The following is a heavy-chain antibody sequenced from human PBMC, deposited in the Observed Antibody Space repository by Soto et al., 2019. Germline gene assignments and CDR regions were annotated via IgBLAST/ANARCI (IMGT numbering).Heavy chain of an antibody. CDR1: GFTFSSYA. CDR2: ISGSGGST. Sequence: LRLSCAASGFTFSSYAMSWVRQAPGKGLEWVSAISGSGGSTYYADSVKGRFTISRDNSKNTLSLQMNSLRAEDTAVYYCAKDRYRAQIKDFDYWGRGTLVTVSS. J-gene: IGHJ4*02. CDR3: AKDRYRAQIKDFDY. D-gene: IGHD3-9*01. V-gene: IGHV3-23*01.